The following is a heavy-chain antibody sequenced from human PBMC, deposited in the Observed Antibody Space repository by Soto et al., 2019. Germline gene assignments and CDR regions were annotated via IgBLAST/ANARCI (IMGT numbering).Heavy chain of an antibody. V-gene: IGHV4-39*01. CDR1: GGSISSSSYY. J-gene: IGHJ4*02. Sequence: QLQLQESGPGLVKPSETLSLTCTVSGGSISSSSYYWGWIRQPPGKGLEWIGSIYYSGSTYYNPSLKSRVSISVDTSKNQFSLKLSSVTAADTAVYYCARLPLKWELLTVAYWGQGTLVTVSS. CDR2: IYYSGST. CDR3: ARLPLKWELLTVAY. D-gene: IGHD1-26*01.